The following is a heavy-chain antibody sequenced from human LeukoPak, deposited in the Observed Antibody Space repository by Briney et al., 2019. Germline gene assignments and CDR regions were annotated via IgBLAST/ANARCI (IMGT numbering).Heavy chain of an antibody. Sequence: SETLSLTCTVSGGSVSSGSYYWSWIRQPPGKGLEWIGYIYYSGSTNYNPSLKSRVTISVDTSKNQFSLKLSSVTAADTAVYYCARADIVATIGDYWGRGTLVTVSS. J-gene: IGHJ4*02. D-gene: IGHD5-12*01. V-gene: IGHV4-61*01. CDR2: IYYSGST. CDR1: GGSVSSGSYY. CDR3: ARADIVATIGDY.